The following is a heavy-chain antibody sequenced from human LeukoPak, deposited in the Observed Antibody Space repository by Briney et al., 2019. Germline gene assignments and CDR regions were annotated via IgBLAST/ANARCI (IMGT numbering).Heavy chain of an antibody. CDR3: ARGRVAVRSDAFDI. CDR1: GFTFSDYY. D-gene: IGHD6-19*01. Sequence: GGSLRLSCAASGFTFSDYYMSWIRQAPGKGLEWVSYISSSGSTIYYADSVKGRFTISRDNAKNSLYLQMNSLRAEVTAVYYCARGRVAVRSDAFDIWGQGTMVTVSS. CDR2: ISSSGSTI. V-gene: IGHV3-11*04. J-gene: IGHJ3*02.